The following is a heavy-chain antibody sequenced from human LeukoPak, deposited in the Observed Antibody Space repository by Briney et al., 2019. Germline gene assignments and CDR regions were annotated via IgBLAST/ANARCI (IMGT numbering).Heavy chain of an antibody. CDR2: IRNKASNYAT. CDR3: IRYYYDSSGYSVDY. CDR1: GFTFSDSA. D-gene: IGHD3-22*01. Sequence: GGSLRLSCATSGFTFSDSAMHWVRQASGKGLEWVGRIRNKASNYATAYDASVKGRVTISRDDSKKTAFLQMNNLRIEDTAVYYCIRYYYDSSGYSVDYWGQGTLVTVSS. J-gene: IGHJ4*02. V-gene: IGHV3-73*01.